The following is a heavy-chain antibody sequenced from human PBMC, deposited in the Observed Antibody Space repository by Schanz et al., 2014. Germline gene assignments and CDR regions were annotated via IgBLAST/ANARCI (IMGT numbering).Heavy chain of an antibody. CDR1: VCTFSDSY. CDR3: ARAPPPYSSSPYYWYYGMDV. Sequence: EKEVESFSFLPQPGRSLRLSCAASVCTFSDSYMNWIRPSPFKGLEWVSYISTSGYTISYSDSVKGRFTISRDNAKNSLYLQMNSLRAEDTAVYYCARAPPPYSSSPYYWYYGMDVWGQGTTVTVSS. CDR2: ISTSGYTI. D-gene: IGHD6-6*01. J-gene: IGHJ6*02. V-gene: IGHV3-11*01.